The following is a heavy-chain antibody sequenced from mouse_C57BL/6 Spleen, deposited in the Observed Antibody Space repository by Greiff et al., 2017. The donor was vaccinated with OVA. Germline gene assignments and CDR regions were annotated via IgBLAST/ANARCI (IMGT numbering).Heavy chain of an antibody. CDR2: IYPGDGDT. J-gene: IGHJ2*01. Sequence: QVQLKESGPELVKPGASVKISCKASGYAFSSSWMNWVKQRPGKGLEWIGRIYPGDGDTNYNGKFKGKATLTADKSSSTAYMQLSSLTSEDSAVYFCARRDYGNYGYWGQGTTLTVSS. D-gene: IGHD2-1*01. CDR1: GYAFSSSW. CDR3: ARRDYGNYGY. V-gene: IGHV1-82*01.